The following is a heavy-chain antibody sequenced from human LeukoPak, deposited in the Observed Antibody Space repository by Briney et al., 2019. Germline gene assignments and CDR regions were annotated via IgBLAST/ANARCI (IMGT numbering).Heavy chain of an antibody. D-gene: IGHD3-22*01. CDR2: VHHSGAT. CDR1: GFSISSGYY. V-gene: IGHV4-38-2*01. CDR3: ARTIGTSRGYVAGDTFNI. Sequence: SETLSLTCAVSGFSISSGYYWCWIRQPPGRGLEWIGSVHHSGATYYKPSLKSRVTVSVDTSKNQFSLKMTSMTVADTAVFYCARTIGTSRGYVAGDTFNIWGQGTMVTVSS. J-gene: IGHJ3*02.